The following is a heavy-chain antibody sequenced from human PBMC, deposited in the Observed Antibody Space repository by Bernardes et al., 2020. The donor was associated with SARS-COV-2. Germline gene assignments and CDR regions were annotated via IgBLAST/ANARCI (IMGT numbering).Heavy chain of an antibody. V-gene: IGHV4-59*01. CDR2: IHNSGNT. CDR1: GASISSYH. J-gene: IGHJ5*02. D-gene: IGHD3-22*01. Sequence: LSLTCTVSGASISSYHWGWIRQSPGKGLEWIGHIHNSGNTNYNPSLESRVTLSIDTSNNQLSLKLSTVAAADTAVYYCARWYDDSVYSWLDPWGQGTLVTVSS. CDR3: ARWYDDSVYSWLDP.